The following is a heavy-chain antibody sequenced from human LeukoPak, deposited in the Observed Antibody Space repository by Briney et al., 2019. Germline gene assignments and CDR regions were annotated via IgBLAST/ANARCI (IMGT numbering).Heavy chain of an antibody. CDR3: AHYIAAAGNRYFDY. J-gene: IGHJ4*02. Sequence: TLSLTCIVSGASISNNYWSWIRQPPGKALEWLALIYWDDDKRYSPSPKSRLTITKDTSKNQVVLTMTNMDPVDTATYYCAHYIAAAGNRYFDYWGQGTLVTVSS. CDR1: GASISNNYW. V-gene: IGHV2-5*08. CDR2: IYWDDDK. D-gene: IGHD6-13*01.